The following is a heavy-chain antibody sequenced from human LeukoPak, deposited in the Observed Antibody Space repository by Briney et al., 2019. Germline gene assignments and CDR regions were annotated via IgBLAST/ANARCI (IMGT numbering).Heavy chain of an antibody. CDR1: GFTFSSYS. CDR3: AKEGGLGDYGDYNDDY. D-gene: IGHD4-17*01. J-gene: IGHJ4*02. V-gene: IGHV3-48*01. CDR2: ISSSSSTI. Sequence: GSLRLSCAASGFTFSSYSMNWVRQAPGKGLEWGSYISSSSSTIYYADSVKGRFTISRDNSKNTLYLQMNSLRAEDTAVYYCAKEGGLGDYGDYNDDYWGQGTLVTVSS.